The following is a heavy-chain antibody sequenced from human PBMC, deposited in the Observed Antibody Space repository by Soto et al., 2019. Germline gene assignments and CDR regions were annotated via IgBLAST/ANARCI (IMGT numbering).Heavy chain of an antibody. CDR1: GDTFNSYY. V-gene: IGHV1-46*02. D-gene: IGHD6-19*01. Sequence: VQLVQSGAEVKKPGASVKISCKASGDTFNSYYMHWVRQAPGQGLEWMGVINPSGDSAGYAQKFQGRVTMTRDTSTSTLYMDLSGLRSDDTAVYYCARVGSFEVVAATDYFDHWGQGTLITVSS. J-gene: IGHJ4*02. CDR2: INPSGDSA. CDR3: ARVGSFEVVAATDYFDH.